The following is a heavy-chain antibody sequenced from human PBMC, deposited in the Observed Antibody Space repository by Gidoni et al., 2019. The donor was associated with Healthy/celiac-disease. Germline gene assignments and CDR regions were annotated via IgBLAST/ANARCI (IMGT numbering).Heavy chain of an antibody. Sequence: EVQLVESGGGLVKPGGSLRLSCAASGFTLSSYSMNWFRQAPGKGLEWVSSISSSSSYIYYADSVKGRFTISRDNAKNSLYLQMNSLRAEDTAVYYCARAGTDYYFDYWGQGTLVTVSS. CDR2: ISSSSSYI. V-gene: IGHV3-21*01. CDR3: ARAGTDYYFDY. D-gene: IGHD3-10*01. CDR1: GFTLSSYS. J-gene: IGHJ4*02.